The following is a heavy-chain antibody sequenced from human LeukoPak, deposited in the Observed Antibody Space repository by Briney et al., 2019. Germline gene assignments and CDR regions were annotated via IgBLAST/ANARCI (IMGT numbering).Heavy chain of an antibody. CDR2: IYSSGST. CDR1: GGSISSSHHY. CDR3: ARVIRTTGYYSNPKSGSFDF. Sequence: SETLSLTCTVSGGSISSSHHYWGWIRQPPGKGLEWIGSIYSSGSTYYNPSLRTRVTISVDTSKNQFSLKLSSVTAADTAVYYCARVIRTTGYYSNPKSGSFDFWGQGTLVTVSS. J-gene: IGHJ4*02. D-gene: IGHD3-9*01. V-gene: IGHV4-39*01.